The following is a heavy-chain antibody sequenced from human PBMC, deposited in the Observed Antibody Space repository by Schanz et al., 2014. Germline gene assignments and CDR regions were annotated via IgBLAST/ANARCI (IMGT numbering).Heavy chain of an antibody. D-gene: IGHD1-7*01. CDR1: GITFSGYS. CDR3: AMGGYQLHH. CDR2: INSDGTTT. Sequence: EVQLVESGGGLAQPGGSLRLSCAASGITFSGYSMNWVRQAPGKGLEWVSHINSDGTTTTYADSVKGRFTISRDNAENTLYLQMNSLRVEDTAVYYCAMGGYQLHHWGQGTLVTVSS. V-gene: IGHV3-74*01. J-gene: IGHJ4*02.